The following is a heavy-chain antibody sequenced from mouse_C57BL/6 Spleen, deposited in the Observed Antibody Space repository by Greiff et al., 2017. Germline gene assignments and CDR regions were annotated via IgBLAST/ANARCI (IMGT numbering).Heavy chain of an antibody. D-gene: IGHD2-4*01. Sequence: VQLQQSGAELVRPGASVKLSCKASGYTFTDYYINWVKQRPGQGLEWIARIYPGSGNTYYNEKFKGKATLTAEKSSSTAYMQLSSLTSEDSAVYFCASWDDYEGAYWGQGTLVTVSA. CDR3: ASWDDYEGAY. J-gene: IGHJ3*01. CDR1: GYTFTDYY. CDR2: IYPGSGNT. V-gene: IGHV1-76*01.